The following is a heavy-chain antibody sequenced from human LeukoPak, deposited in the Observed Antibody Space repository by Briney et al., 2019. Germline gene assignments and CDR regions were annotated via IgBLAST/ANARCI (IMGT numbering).Heavy chain of an antibody. V-gene: IGHV1-2*02. CDR1: GYTFTDYY. CDR2: INPNSGDT. D-gene: IGHD1-26*01. Sequence: ASVKVSCKASGYTFTDYYIHWVRQAPGQGLEWMGWINPNSGDTNYAQKFQGRVTMTRDTSISTAYMELSRLRSDDTAVYYCARSGLVGATYYFDYWGQGTLVTVSS. J-gene: IGHJ4*02. CDR3: ARSGLVGATYYFDY.